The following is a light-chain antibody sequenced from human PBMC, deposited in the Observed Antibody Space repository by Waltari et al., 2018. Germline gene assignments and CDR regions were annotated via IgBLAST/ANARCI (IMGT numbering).Light chain of an antibody. CDR3: SSYTXSSXYVV. V-gene: IGLV2-14*01. J-gene: IGLJ2*01. Sequence: SALTQPASVSGSPGQSITISCTGTSSDVGGYNYVSXYQQHPGKAPKLMIYEVSNRPSGVSXRXXGXXSGNTASLTISGLQAEDEADYYCSSYTXSSXYVVFGGGTKLTVL. CDR1: SSDVGGYNY. CDR2: EVS.